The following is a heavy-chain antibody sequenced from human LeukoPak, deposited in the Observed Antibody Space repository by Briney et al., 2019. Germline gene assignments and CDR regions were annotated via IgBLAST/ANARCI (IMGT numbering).Heavy chain of an antibody. CDR3: ARGGWYDSSGYRWKDAFDI. Sequence: PGRSLRLSCAASGFTFSSYAMHWVRQAPGKGLEWVAVIWYDGSNKYYADSVKGRFTISRENANNSLYLQMNSLRVGDTAVYYCARGGWYDSSGYRWKDAFDIWGQGTMVTVSS. CDR2: IWYDGSNK. D-gene: IGHD3-22*01. J-gene: IGHJ3*02. V-gene: IGHV3-33*01. CDR1: GFTFSSYA.